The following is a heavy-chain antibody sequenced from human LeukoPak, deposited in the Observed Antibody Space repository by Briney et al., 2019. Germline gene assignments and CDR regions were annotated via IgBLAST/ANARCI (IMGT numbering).Heavy chain of an antibody. Sequence: PSETLSLTCTVSGGSISSSSYYWGWIRQPPGKGLEWIGSMYYSGSTYYNTSLKSRVTISVDTSKNQFSLKLSSVTAADTAVYYCARGKAAGSFDYWGQGTLVTVSS. CDR2: MYYSGST. CDR3: ARGKAAGSFDY. J-gene: IGHJ4*02. D-gene: IGHD6-19*01. CDR1: GGSISSSSYY. V-gene: IGHV4-39*07.